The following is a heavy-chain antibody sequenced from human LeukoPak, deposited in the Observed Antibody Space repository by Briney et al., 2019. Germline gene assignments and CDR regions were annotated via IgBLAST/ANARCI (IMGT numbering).Heavy chain of an antibody. J-gene: IGHJ4*02. Sequence: GGSLRLSCAASGFTFSSYAMSWVRQAPGKGLEWVSAISGSGGSTYYADSVKGRFTISRDNSKNTLYLQMNSLRAEDTAVYYCARDRRGYSGYDAGGYWGQGTLVTVSS. V-gene: IGHV3-23*01. CDR2: ISGSGGST. D-gene: IGHD5-12*01. CDR3: ARDRRGYSGYDAGGY. CDR1: GFTFSSYA.